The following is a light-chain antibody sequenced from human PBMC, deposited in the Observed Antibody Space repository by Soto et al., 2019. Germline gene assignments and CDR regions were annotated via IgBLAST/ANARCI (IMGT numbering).Light chain of an antibody. J-gene: IGKJ5*01. CDR3: QQLNSYPIT. CDR2: AAS. Sequence: DIQRPQSPSTRPCSVRHXATITSRASQGISSYLAWYQQKPGKAPKLLIYAASTLQSGVPSRFSGSGSGTDFTLTISSLQPEDFATYYCQQLNSYPITFGQGTRLEIK. V-gene: IGKV1-9*01. CDR1: QGISSY.